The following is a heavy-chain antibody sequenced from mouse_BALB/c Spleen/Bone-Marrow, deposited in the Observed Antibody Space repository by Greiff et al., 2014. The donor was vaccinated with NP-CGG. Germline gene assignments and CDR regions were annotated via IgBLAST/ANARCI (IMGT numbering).Heavy chain of an antibody. CDR2: INPGSGAT. V-gene: IGHV1-54*01. Sequence: VQLQESGADLVRPGISVKVSCKASGYAFTNYLIEWVKQRPGQGLEWIGVINPGSGATNYNEKFKGKATLTADKSSSTAYMQLSSLTSDDSAVYFCARKLGPSYAMDYWGQGTSVTVSS. D-gene: IGHD4-1*01. J-gene: IGHJ4*01. CDR3: ARKLGPSYAMDY. CDR1: GYAFTNYL.